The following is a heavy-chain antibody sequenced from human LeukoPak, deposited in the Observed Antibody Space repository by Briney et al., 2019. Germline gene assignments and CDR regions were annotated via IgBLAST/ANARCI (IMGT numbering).Heavy chain of an antibody. CDR2: ISVRSNYR. D-gene: IGHD2-21*01. CDR3: ALFTPVVNNFDF. Sequence: PGGSLRLSCAASGYTFSDFSVNWVRQAPGKGLEWVSSISVRSNYRYYADSVRGRFTISRDDARDSLFLQMNSLRAEDTAVYYCALFTPVVNNFDFWGQGTLVTVSS. J-gene: IGHJ4*02. V-gene: IGHV3-21*01. CDR1: GYTFSDFS.